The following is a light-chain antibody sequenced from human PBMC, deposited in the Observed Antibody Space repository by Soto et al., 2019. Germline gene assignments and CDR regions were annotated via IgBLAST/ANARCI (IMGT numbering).Light chain of an antibody. CDR1: SSDFGGRNF. CDR2: DVS. J-gene: IGLJ7*01. Sequence: QSALTQPASVSGSPGQSVSISCTASSSDFGGRNFVSWYQHHPGKAPNLLIYDVSNRPSGVSNRFSGSKSGSTASLIISGLQAEDEADYYCSSYTSTNTVIFGGGTQLTVL. V-gene: IGLV2-14*03. CDR3: SSYTSTNTVI.